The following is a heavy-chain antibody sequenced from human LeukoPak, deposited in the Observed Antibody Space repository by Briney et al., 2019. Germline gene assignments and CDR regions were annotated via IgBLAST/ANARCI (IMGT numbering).Heavy chain of an antibody. CDR3: ATGVRGVIILGAFDI. J-gene: IGHJ3*02. Sequence: ASVKVSCKVSGYTFTELSMHWVRQAPGKGLEWMGGFDPEDGETIYAQKFQGRVTMTEDTSTDTAYMELSSLRSEDTAVYYCATGVRGVIILGAFDIWGQGTMVTVSS. CDR2: FDPEDGET. D-gene: IGHD3-10*01. CDR1: GYTFTELS. V-gene: IGHV1-24*01.